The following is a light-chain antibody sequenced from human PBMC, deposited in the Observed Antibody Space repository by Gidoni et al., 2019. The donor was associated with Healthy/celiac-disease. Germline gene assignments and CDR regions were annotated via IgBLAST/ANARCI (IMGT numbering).Light chain of an antibody. CDR1: SLRSYY. CDR2: GKN. V-gene: IGLV3-19*01. J-gene: IGLJ2*01. Sequence: SSELTQDPAVSVALGQTVRITCQGDSLRSYYASWYQQKPGQAPVLVIYGKNNRPSGIPDRFSGSSSGNTASLTIPGAQAEDEADYYCNSRDSSGNHAGVVFGGGTKLTVL. CDR3: NSRDSSGNHAGVV.